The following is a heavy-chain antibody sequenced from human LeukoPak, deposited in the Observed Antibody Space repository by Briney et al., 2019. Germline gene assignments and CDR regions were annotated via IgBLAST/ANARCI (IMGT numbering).Heavy chain of an antibody. CDR2: ISAYNGNT. D-gene: IGHD6-13*01. Sequence: ASVKVSCKASGYTFTSYGISWVRQAPGQGLEWMGWISAYNGNTNYAQKLQGRVTMTTDTSTSTAYMELRSLRSDDTAVYYCARGDSSSWHPFYYYGMDVWGQGTTVTVSS. CDR3: ARGDSSSWHPFYYYGMDV. V-gene: IGHV1-18*01. CDR1: GYTFTSYG. J-gene: IGHJ6*02.